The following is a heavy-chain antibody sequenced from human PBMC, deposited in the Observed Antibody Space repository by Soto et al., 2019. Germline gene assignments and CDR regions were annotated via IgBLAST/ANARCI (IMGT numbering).Heavy chain of an antibody. J-gene: IGHJ4*02. CDR2: VSHDGRNT. V-gene: IGHV3-30*18. D-gene: IGHD6-19*01. CDR1: GFTFSDYA. CDR3: AKGVRQWLVTSDFNY. Sequence: VQLVESGGGAVQPGRSLRLSCAASGFTFSDYAMHWVRQAPGKGLEWVAVVSHDGRNTHYADSVKGRFTISRDSSKNTVYLEMTRLRAEDTAVYYCAKGVRQWLVTSDFNYWGQGALVTVSS.